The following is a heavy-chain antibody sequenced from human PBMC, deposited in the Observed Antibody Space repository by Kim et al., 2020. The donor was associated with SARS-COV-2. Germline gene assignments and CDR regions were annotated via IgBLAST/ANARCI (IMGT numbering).Heavy chain of an antibody. J-gene: IGHJ4*02. Sequence: GGSLRLSCAASGFTFSSYWMSWVRQAPGKGLEWVANIKQDGSEKYYVDSVKGRFTISRDNAKNSLYLQMNSLRAEDTAVYYCARGLHDYYDSSVYTHSDYWGQGTLVTVSS. D-gene: IGHD3-22*01. CDR3: ARGLHDYYDSSVYTHSDY. CDR2: IKQDGSEK. CDR1: GFTFSSYW. V-gene: IGHV3-7*01.